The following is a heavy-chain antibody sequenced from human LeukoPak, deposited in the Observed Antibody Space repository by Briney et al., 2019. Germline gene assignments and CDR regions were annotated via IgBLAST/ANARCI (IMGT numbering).Heavy chain of an antibody. J-gene: IGHJ4*02. D-gene: IGHD1-26*01. V-gene: IGHV4-59*11. Sequence: PSETLSLTCSVSGGSISSHYWSWMRQPPGKGLEWIGYIYYTGSTDYNPSLKNRVTISVDTPKNQLSLKLSSVTAADAAVYYCARSDGAGATDYWGQGTLVTVSS. CDR1: GGSISSHY. CDR3: ARSDGAGATDY. CDR2: IYYTGST.